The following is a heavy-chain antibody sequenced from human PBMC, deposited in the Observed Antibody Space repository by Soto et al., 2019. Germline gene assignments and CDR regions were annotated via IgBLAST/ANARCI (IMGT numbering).Heavy chain of an antibody. CDR1: GASISRSSYY. J-gene: IGHJ5*02. CDR2: IYYSGTT. CDR3: ARARPHIVVVVAAKWFDP. D-gene: IGHD2-15*01. V-gene: IGHV4-39*07. Sequence: SETLSLTCTVSGASISRSSYYWGWIRQPPGKGLEWIGSIYYSGTTYDNPSLKSRVTISVDTSKNQFSLKLSSVTAADTAVYYCARARPHIVVVVAAKWFDPWGQGTLVTVSS.